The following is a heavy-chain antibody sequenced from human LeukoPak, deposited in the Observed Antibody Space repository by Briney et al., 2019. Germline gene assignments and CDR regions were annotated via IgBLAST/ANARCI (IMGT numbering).Heavy chain of an antibody. CDR2: IYYSGST. J-gene: IGHJ4*02. V-gene: IGHV4-61*01. D-gene: IGHD3-10*01. Sequence: PSETLSLTCTVSGGSVSSGSYYWSWIRQPPGKGLEWIGYIYYSGSTNYNPSLKSRVTISVDTSKNQLSLKLSSVTAADTAVYYCARVKMVRGVIIRGLGYWGQGTLVTVSS. CDR3: ARVKMVRGVIIRGLGY. CDR1: GGSVSSGSYY.